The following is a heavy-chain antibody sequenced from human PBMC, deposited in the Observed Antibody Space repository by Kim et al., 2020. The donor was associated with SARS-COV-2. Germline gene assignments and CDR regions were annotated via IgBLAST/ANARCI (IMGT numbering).Heavy chain of an antibody. D-gene: IGHD3-22*01. V-gene: IGHV3-30*03. CDR3: AHSSSYSDSSGYGAFDI. J-gene: IGHJ3*02. CDR2: ISYDGSNK. CDR1: GFTFSSYG. Sequence: GGSLRLSCAASGFTFSSYGMHWVRQAPGKGLEWVALISYDGSNKYYADSVKGRFTISRDNSKNTLYLQMNSLRAEDTAVYYCAHSSSYSDSSGYGAFDIWGQGTMVTVSS.